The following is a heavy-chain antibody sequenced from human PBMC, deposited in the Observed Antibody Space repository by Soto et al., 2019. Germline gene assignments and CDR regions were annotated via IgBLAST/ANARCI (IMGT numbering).Heavy chain of an antibody. D-gene: IGHD1-26*01. V-gene: IGHV3-30*18. CDR3: AKSHHEWGVLLDH. CDR1: GFTFSSYG. Sequence: GGSLRLSCAASGFTFSSYGMHWVRQAPGKGLEWGAVISYDGSNKYYADSGKGRFTISRDNSKNTLYLQMNSLRAEDTAVYYCAKSHHEWGVLLDHWGQGTLVTVSS. CDR2: ISYDGSNK. J-gene: IGHJ4*02.